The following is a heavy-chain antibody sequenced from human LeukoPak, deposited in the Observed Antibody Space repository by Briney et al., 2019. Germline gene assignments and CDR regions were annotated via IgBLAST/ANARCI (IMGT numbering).Heavy chain of an antibody. CDR2: IYSGGST. V-gene: IGHV3-66*01. CDR3: ARAAAGTVASGFDI. D-gene: IGHD6-13*01. J-gene: IGHJ3*02. CDR1: GFTVGSNY. Sequence: GGSLRLSCAASGFTVGSNYMSWVRQAPGKGLEWVSVIYSGGSTYYADSVKGRFTISRDNSKNTLYLQMNSLRAEDTAVYYCARAAAGTVASGFDIWGQGTMVTVSS.